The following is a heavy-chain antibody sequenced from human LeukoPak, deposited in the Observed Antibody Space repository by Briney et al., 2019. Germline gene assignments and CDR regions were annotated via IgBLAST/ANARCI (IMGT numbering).Heavy chain of an antibody. CDR2: IKTDGSEK. D-gene: IGHD3-22*01. Sequence: GGSLRLSCEGSGFTFSNYWMGWVRQAPGKGLQWVANIKTDGSEKYYVDSVKGRFTISRDNAKNSLYLQMNSLRAEDTAVYYCATYSSLNRREFQYWGRGTLLTVSS. CDR1: GFTFSNYW. J-gene: IGHJ1*01. V-gene: IGHV3-7*01. CDR3: ATYSSLNRREFQY.